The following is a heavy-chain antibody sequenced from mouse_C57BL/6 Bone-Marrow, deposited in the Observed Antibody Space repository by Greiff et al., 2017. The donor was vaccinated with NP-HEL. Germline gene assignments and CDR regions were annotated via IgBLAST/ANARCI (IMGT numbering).Heavy chain of an antibody. V-gene: IGHV14-4*01. CDR3: TTGYYSYAMDY. D-gene: IGHD2-3*01. J-gene: IGHJ4*01. CDR2: IDPENGDT. Sequence: EVQLQQSGAELVRPGASVKLSCTASGFNIKDDYMHWVKQRPDQGLEWIGWIDPENGDTEYASKFQGKATITADTSSNTAYLQLSSLTSEDTAVYYCTTGYYSYAMDYWGQGTSVTVSS. CDR1: GFNIKDDY.